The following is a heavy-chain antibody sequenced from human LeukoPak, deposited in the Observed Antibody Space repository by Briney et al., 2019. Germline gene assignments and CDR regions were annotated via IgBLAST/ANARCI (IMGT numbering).Heavy chain of an antibody. D-gene: IGHD3-3*01. CDR3: ARDLQAEAGFLSGHGSDY. Sequence: PGGSLRLSCAASGFTFSSHEMNWVRQAPGKGLEWLSYISSSGSTTYYADSVKGRFTISRDNAKDSLYLQMNSLRAEDTAVYYCARDLQAEAGFLSGHGSDYWGQGTLVTVSS. CDR2: ISSSGSTT. V-gene: IGHV3-48*03. J-gene: IGHJ4*02. CDR1: GFTFSSHE.